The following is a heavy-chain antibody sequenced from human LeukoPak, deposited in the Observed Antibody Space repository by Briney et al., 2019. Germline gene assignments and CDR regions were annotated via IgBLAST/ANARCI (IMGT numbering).Heavy chain of an antibody. CDR1: GGSISSGDYY. CDR3: ASHERETDYYYYYMDV. CDR2: IYYSGST. J-gene: IGHJ6*03. D-gene: IGHD1-1*01. V-gene: IGHV4-30-4*08. Sequence: PSETLSLTCTVSGGSISSGDYYWSWIRQPPGKGLEWIGYIYYSGSTYYNPSLKSRVTISVDTSKNQFSLKLSSVTVADTAVYYCASHERETDYYYYYMDVWGKGTTVTVSS.